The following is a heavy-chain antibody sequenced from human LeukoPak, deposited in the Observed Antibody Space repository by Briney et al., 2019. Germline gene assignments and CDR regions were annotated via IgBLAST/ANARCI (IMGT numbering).Heavy chain of an antibody. CDR2: ISAYNGNT. Sequence: ASVKVSCKASGYTFTSYGISWVRQAPGQGLEWMGWISAYNGNTNYAQTLQGRVTMTTDTSTSTAYMELRRMRSADTAVYYCARTPSPRYCSSTSCYYFDYWGQGTLVTVSS. CDR3: ARTPSPRYCSSTSCYYFDY. D-gene: IGHD2-2*01. V-gene: IGHV1-18*01. J-gene: IGHJ4*02. CDR1: GYTFTSYG.